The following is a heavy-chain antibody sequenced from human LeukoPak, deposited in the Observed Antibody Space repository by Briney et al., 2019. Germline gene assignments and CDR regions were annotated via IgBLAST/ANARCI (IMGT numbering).Heavy chain of an antibody. CDR1: GFTFSSYG. J-gene: IGHJ3*02. Sequence: GGSLRLSCADSGFTFSSYGMHWVRQAPGKGLEWVAVISYDGSNKHYADSVKGRFTISRDNAKNTLYLQMNSLRAEDTAVYYCGVFIIRGERFFTTRLIFVVFDIWGQGKMVPVSS. CDR3: GVFIIRGERFFTTRLIFVVFDI. V-gene: IGHV3-30*03. D-gene: IGHD3/OR15-3a*01. CDR2: ISYDGSNK.